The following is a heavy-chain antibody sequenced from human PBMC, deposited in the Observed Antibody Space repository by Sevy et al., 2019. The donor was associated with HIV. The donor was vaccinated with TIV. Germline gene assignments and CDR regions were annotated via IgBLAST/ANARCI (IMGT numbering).Heavy chain of an antibody. D-gene: IGHD2-21*02. J-gene: IGHJ5*02. CDR2: ISSSRYI. V-gene: IGHV3-21*01. CDR1: GFTFSSYS. Sequence: GGSQRLSCAASGFTFSSYSMNWVRQAPGKGLEWVSSISSSRYIYYADSVKGRFTISRDNAKNSLYLQMNSLRAEDTAVYYCAAGTVVTPYWFDPWGQGTLVTVSS. CDR3: AAGTVVTPYWFDP.